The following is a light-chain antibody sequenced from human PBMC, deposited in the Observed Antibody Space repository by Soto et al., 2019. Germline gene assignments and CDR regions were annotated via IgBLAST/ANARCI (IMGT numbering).Light chain of an antibody. J-gene: IGKJ4*02. V-gene: IGKV1-39*01. CDR2: GAS. Sequence: DIQLTQSPPSLSASVGDRVTITCRASQTINNYVNWYQQEAGKAPKLLIYGASSLQSGVPSRFSGSGFGTEFTLPISSLQSEDCVIYYCQQTYSTPYVFGGGTKLDI. CDR1: QTINNY. CDR3: QQTYSTPYV.